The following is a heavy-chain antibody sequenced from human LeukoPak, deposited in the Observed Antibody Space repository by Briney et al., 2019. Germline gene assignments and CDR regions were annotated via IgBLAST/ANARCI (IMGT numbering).Heavy chain of an antibody. Sequence: GSSVKVSCKASGGTFSSYAISWVRQAPGQGLEWMGRIIPILDIANYAQKFQGRVTITADKSTSTAYMELSSLRSEDTAVYYCARGPFSRDFWSGYYSDYWGQGTLVTVSS. V-gene: IGHV1-69*04. CDR1: GGTFSSYA. J-gene: IGHJ4*02. CDR3: ARGPFSRDFWSGYYSDY. CDR2: IIPILDIA. D-gene: IGHD3-3*01.